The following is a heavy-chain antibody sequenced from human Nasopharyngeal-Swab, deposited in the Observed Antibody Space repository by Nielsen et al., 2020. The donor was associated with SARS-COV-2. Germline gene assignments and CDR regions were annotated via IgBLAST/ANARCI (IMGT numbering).Heavy chain of an antibody. CDR2: IWYDGSDK. CDR3: ARDSSGWYYFDY. CDR1: GFTFSSYG. Sequence: GGSLRLSCAASGFTFSSYGMHWVRQAPGKGLEWVAVIWYDGSDKYYADSVKGRFTISRDNSKNTLYLQMNSLRAEDTAVYYCARDSSGWYYFDYWGQGTLVTVSS. J-gene: IGHJ4*02. D-gene: IGHD6-19*01. V-gene: IGHV3-33*01.